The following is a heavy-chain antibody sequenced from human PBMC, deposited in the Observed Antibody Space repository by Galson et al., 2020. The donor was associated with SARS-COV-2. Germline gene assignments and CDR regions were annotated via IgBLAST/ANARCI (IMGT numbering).Heavy chain of an antibody. J-gene: IGHJ3*02. CDR2: T. V-gene: IGHV5-51*01. D-gene: IGHD5-12*01. CDR3: ARPMGIRDGYNLGAFDI. Sequence: TRYSPSFQGQVTISADKSISTAYLQWSSLKASDTAMYYCARPMGIRDGYNLGAFDIWGQGTMVTVSS.